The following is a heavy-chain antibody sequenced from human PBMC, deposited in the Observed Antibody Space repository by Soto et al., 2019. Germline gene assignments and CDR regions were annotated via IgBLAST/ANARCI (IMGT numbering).Heavy chain of an antibody. CDR2: IKSKRGGGTT. D-gene: IGHD3-16*01. Sequence: EVQLVESGGGLVKPGGSLRLSCAASGLTFSNLWMTWVHQAPGKAPEWVGRIKSKRGGGTTDYAAPVNGRYTISRDDSKSTVYLQMNSLKIEDTAVYYCTTDRPFTGGGVIATWGQGTMVTVSS. J-gene: IGHJ3*01. CDR3: TTDRPFTGGGVIAT. V-gene: IGHV3-15*01. CDR1: GLTFSNLW.